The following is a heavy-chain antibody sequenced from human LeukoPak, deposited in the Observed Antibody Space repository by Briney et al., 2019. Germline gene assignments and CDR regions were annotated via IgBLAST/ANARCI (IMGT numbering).Heavy chain of an antibody. J-gene: IGHJ5*02. Sequence: GGSLRLSCAASGFTFSDYYMSWIRQAPGKGLEWVSYISSSGSTIYYADSVKGRFTISRDNAKNSLYLQMNSLRAEDTAVYYCARDVPVLRYFDWFPGFDPWGQGTLVTVSS. CDR1: GFTFSDYY. D-gene: IGHD3-9*01. CDR2: ISSSGSTI. V-gene: IGHV3-11*01. CDR3: ARDVPVLRYFDWFPGFDP.